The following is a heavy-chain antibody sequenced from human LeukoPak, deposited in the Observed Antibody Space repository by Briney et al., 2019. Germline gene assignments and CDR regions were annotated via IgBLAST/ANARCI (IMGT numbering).Heavy chain of an antibody. CDR3: ARGRGFLESAYYYGMDV. J-gene: IGHJ6*02. Sequence: GGSLRLSFAASGLTFISFAMHWVRQAPGKGLGWVAVISYDGSNKYYADSVKGRFTISRDNSKNTLYLQMNSLRAEDTAVYYCARGRGFLESAYYYGMDVWGQGTTVTVSS. V-gene: IGHV3-30-3*01. CDR2: ISYDGSNK. CDR1: GLTFISFA. D-gene: IGHD3-3*01.